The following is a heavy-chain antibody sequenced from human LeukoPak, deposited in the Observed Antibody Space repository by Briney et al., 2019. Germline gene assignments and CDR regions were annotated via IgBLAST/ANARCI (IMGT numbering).Heavy chain of an antibody. CDR1: GDSISSSSYY. D-gene: IGHD6-19*01. Sequence: SETLSLTCTVSGDSISSSSYYWGWIRQPPGKGLEWIGNIYYSGSTYYNPSLKSRVTISVDTSKNQFSLRLNSVTAADTAVYYWARGPYSSGWPRRWDAFDIWGQGTMVTVSS. CDR3: ARGPYSSGWPRRWDAFDI. CDR2: IYYSGST. J-gene: IGHJ3*02. V-gene: IGHV4-39*07.